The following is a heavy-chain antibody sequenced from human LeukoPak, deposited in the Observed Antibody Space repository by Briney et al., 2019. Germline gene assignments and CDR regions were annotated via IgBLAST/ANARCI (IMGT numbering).Heavy chain of an antibody. V-gene: IGHV3-30*18. CDR1: GFTFSSYW. J-gene: IGHJ4*02. D-gene: IGHD3-22*01. CDR2: ISYDGSNK. CDR3: AKDLPGGNPGYYDSSGYDY. Sequence: GGSLRLSCAASGFTFSSYWMSWVRQAPGKGLEWVAVISYDGSNKYYADSVKGRFTISRDNSKNTLYLQMNSLRAEDTAVYYCAKDLPGGNPGYYDSSGYDYWGQGTLVTVSS.